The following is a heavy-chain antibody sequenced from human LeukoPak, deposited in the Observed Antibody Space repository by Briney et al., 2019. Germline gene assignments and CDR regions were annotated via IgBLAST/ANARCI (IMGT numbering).Heavy chain of an antibody. J-gene: IGHJ5*02. D-gene: IGHD2-15*01. V-gene: IGHV3-53*01. CDR1: GFTVSSNS. Sequence: GGSLRLSCTVSGFTVSSNSMSWVRQAPGKGLEWVSFIYSDNTHYSDSVKGRFTISRDNSKNTLYLQMNSLRAEDTAVYYCARHSESGVRYCSGGTCYGPNWVDPWGQGTLVIVSS. CDR2: IYSDNT. CDR3: ARHSESGVRYCSGGTCYGPNWVDP.